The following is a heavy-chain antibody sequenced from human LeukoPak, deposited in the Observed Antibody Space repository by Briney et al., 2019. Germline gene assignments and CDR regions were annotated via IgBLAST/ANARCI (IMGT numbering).Heavy chain of an antibody. J-gene: IGHJ4*02. CDR2: IYYSGST. CDR1: GGSISSWGYY. Sequence: SQTLSLTCTVSGGSISSWGYYWSWIRQHPGKGLEWIGYIYYSGSTYYNPSLKSRVTISVDTSKNHFSPQRSSVTAADNAVYYSARGVDSSSWYYFDDWGQGTLVTVSS. D-gene: IGHD6-13*01. CDR3: ARGVDSSSWYYFDD. V-gene: IGHV4-31*03.